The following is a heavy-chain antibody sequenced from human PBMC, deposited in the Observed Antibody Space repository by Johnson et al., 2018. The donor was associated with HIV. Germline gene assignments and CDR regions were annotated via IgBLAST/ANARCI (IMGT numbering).Heavy chain of an antibody. CDR2: IYNDGSRT. CDR3: ARVQVLADDVFNI. J-gene: IGHJ3*02. V-gene: IGHV3-74*03. Sequence: VQLVESGGGLVQPGGSLRLSCAASGFAFRTYWMVWVRQVPGKRPVWVARIYNDGSRTTYADSVRGRFTISRDNAKYTVDLQMNSLGAEDTAVYFCARVQVLADDVFNIWGQGTMVTVAS. CDR1: GFAFRTYW. D-gene: IGHD3-3*02.